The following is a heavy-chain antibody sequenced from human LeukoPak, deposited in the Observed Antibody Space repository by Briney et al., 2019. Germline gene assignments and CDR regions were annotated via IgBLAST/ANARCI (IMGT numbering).Heavy chain of an antibody. V-gene: IGHV1-18*01. D-gene: IGHD6-19*01. CDR1: GYTFTSHS. CDR2: NSAYNGDT. Sequence: GASVRVSCKASGYTFTSHSISWVRQAPGQGLEWMGWNSAYNGDTKYAQKFQGRVTMTTDASTTTAYMELRSLTSDDTAVYYCARDPSNSSGGYEHFDYWGQGTLVTVSS. J-gene: IGHJ4*02. CDR3: ARDPSNSSGGYEHFDY.